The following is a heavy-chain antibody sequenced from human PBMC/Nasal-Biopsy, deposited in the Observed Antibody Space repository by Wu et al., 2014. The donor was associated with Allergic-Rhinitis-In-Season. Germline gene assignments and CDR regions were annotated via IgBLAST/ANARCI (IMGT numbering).Heavy chain of an antibody. V-gene: IGHV4-59*01. CDR1: GDPMNSYY. D-gene: IGHD3-16*01. Sequence: TLSLTCSVSGDPMNSYYWSWLRQPPGKGLEWIGYISSAGSTNYNPSLKNRVTVSIDTPRNQFSLRLTSVTAADTAVYFCARGLFSDEGFWGSYSSNWFDPWGQGTWSPSPQ. CDR2: ISSAGST. J-gene: IGHJ5*02. CDR3: ARGLFSDEGFWGSYSSNWFDP.